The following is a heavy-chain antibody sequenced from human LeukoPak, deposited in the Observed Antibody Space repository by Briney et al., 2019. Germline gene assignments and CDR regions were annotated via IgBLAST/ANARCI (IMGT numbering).Heavy chain of an antibody. CDR3: AKGSVPVVAMNAFEI. CDR2: ISGSGVNT. CDR1: GFTFSSYA. Sequence: SGGSLRLSCAASGFTFSSYAMSWVRQAPGKGLEWVSVISGSGVNTYYADSVKGRFTISRDNPKNTLFLQMNSLRAEDTAVYYCAKGSVPVVAMNAFEIWGQGTMVTVSS. D-gene: IGHD2-2*01. V-gene: IGHV3-23*01. J-gene: IGHJ3*02.